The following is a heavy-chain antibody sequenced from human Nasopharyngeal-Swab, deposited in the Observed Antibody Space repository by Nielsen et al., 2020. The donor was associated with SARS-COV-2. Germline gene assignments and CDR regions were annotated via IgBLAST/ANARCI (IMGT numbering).Heavy chain of an antibody. Sequence: GSLRLSCAVYGGSFSGYYWSWIRQPPGKGLEWIGEINPSGSTNYNPSLSSRVTISVDTSKNQFSLKLSSMTAADTAVYYCARAGVDISTGSSGGCFDYWGQGTLVTVSS. CDR1: GGSFSGYY. D-gene: IGHD3-9*01. V-gene: IGHV4-34*01. CDR3: ARAGVDISTGSSGGCFDY. CDR2: INPSGST. J-gene: IGHJ4*02.